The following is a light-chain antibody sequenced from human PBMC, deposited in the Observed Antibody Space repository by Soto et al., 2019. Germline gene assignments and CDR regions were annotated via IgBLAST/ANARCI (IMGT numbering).Light chain of an antibody. J-gene: IGKJ5*01. CDR2: DTS. V-gene: IGKV3-11*01. CDR1: QSVGSF. CDR3: QQRNSWPPTFT. Sequence: EIVMTQSLATLSVYPGERATLSCRASQSVGSFLAWYQQKPGQAPRLLIYDTSIRATGIPARFSGSGSGTDFTLTISSLEPEDFAGYYCQQRNSWPPTFTFGQGTRLETK.